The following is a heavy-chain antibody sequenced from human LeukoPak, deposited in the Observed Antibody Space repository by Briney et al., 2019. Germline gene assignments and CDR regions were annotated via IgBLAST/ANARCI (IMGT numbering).Heavy chain of an antibody. J-gene: IGHJ4*02. CDR1: GGTFSSYA. CDR3: ARAEGGYSYGYSGPLDY. V-gene: IGHV1-69*13. D-gene: IGHD5-18*01. Sequence: SVKVSCKASGGTFSSYAISWVRQAPGQGLEWMGGIIPIFGTANYAQKFQGRVTITADESTSTAYMELSSLRSEDTAVYYCARAEGGYSYGYSGPLDYWGQGTLVTVSS. CDR2: IIPIFGTA.